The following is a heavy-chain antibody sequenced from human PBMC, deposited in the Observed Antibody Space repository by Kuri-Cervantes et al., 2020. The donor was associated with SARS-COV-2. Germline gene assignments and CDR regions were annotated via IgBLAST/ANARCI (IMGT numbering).Heavy chain of an antibody. CDR1: GFTVSSNY. V-gene: IGHV3-7*01. CDR3: ARLAAAGIPPYYSYYGMDV. J-gene: IGHJ6*02. CDR2: IKQDGSEK. Sequence: GESLKISCAASGFTVSSNYMSWVRQAPGKGLEWVANIKQDGSEKYYVDSVKGRFTISRDNAKNSLYLQMNSLRAEDTAVYYCARLAAAGIPPYYSYYGMDVWGQGTTVTVSS. D-gene: IGHD6-13*01.